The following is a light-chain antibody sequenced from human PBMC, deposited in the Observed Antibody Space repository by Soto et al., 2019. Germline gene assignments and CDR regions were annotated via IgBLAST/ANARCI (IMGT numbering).Light chain of an antibody. CDR1: QSINGC. J-gene: IGKJ1*01. Sequence: EIQLTQSPSTLSASVGERATLTCRASQSINGCLAWYQQKPGQAPNLLIYNASTVASGLPSRFSGSGSGTVFITTGSRLHDDDFVTYCCQHYHNFPWTFGQGTKVEIK. CDR2: NAS. CDR3: QHYHNFPWT. V-gene: IGKV1-5*03.